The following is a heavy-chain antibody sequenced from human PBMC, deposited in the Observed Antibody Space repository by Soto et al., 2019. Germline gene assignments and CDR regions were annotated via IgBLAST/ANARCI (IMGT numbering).Heavy chain of an antibody. D-gene: IGHD3-10*01. CDR1: NGSITGYY. CDR2: IYSTGNA. J-gene: IGHJ3*02. V-gene: IGHV4-4*07. CDR3: VRGDVFDI. Sequence: QVRLQESGPGLVKPSETLSLRCTVSNGSITGYYWSWVRQPAGKGLEWIGRIYSTGNANYNPSLKSRVTMSVDTSQNRFSLELTSVTAADTAMYSCVRGDVFDIWGRGTQVTVSS.